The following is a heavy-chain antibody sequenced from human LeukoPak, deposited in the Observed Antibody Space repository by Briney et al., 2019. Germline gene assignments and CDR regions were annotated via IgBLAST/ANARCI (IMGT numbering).Heavy chain of an antibody. J-gene: IGHJ4*02. V-gene: IGHV4-34*01. CDR2: INHSGST. D-gene: IGHD2-2*01. CDR3: ARVLGKYCSSTSCHLDY. CDR1: GGSFSGYY. Sequence: SETLSLTCAVYGGSFSGYYWSWIHQPRGKGLEWIGEINHSGSTNYNLSLKSRVTISVDTSKNQFSLKLSSATAADTAVYYCARVLGKYCSSTSCHLDYWGQGTLVTVSS.